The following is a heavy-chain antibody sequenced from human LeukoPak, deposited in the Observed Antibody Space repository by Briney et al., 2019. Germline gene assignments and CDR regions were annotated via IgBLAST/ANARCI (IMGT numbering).Heavy chain of an antibody. CDR2: ISWDGGIT. CDR3: AKAAGGDAYNYLNS. V-gene: IGHV3-43D*04. CDR1: GFTFDDYA. Sequence: GGSLRLSCAASGFTFDDYAMHWVRQAPGKGLEWVSFISWDGGITYYTDSMKGRFTISRDNSKTSLYLQMNSLRPEDTALYYCAKAAGGDAYNYLNSWGQGTLVTVSP. J-gene: IGHJ4*02. D-gene: IGHD5-24*01.